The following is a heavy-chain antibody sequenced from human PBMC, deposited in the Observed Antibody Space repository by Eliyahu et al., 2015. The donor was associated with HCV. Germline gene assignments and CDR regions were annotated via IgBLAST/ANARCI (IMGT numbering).Heavy chain of an antibody. CDR2: ISGTGSNS. CDR1: GFPFSTYA. V-gene: IGHV3-23*01. D-gene: IGHD6-13*01. Sequence: VQPGGSLTLSCAASGFPFSTYALNWVRQAPGKRLEWVSAISGTGSNSYYADSVKGRFTISRDNSQNTLYLQMNSLRAEDTAIYYCTKSLFNTWGSRSSWSDYWGQGTVVTVSS. CDR3: TKSLFNTWGSRSSWSDY. J-gene: IGHJ4*02.